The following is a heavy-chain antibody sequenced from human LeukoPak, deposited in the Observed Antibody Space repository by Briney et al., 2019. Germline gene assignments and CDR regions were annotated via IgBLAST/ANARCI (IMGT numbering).Heavy chain of an antibody. D-gene: IGHD6-19*01. Sequence: GGSLRLSCVASGFTFTNYWMSWVRQAPGKGLEWVANIKQDGSEKYYLDSLEGRFTISRDNAKNSVYLQINRLRAEDTAVYYCARRGTIAVPVFWFDPWGQGTLVIVSS. J-gene: IGHJ5*02. CDR1: GFTFTNYW. CDR3: ARRGTIAVPVFWFDP. V-gene: IGHV3-7*01. CDR2: IKQDGSEK.